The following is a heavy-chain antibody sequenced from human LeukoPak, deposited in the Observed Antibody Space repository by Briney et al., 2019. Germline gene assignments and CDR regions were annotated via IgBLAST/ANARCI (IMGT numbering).Heavy chain of an antibody. Sequence: SETLSLTCTVSGDSISSSSYYWGWIRQPPGKGLEWIGCIYYTGSTNYNPSLNSRVTISVDTSKNQFSLNLSSVTAADTAVYYCARDFRGGGSAYYDISGGLDYWGQGTLVTVSS. CDR2: IYYTGST. J-gene: IGHJ4*02. V-gene: IGHV4-39*07. D-gene: IGHD3-22*01. CDR1: GDSISSSSYY. CDR3: ARDFRGGGSAYYDISGGLDY.